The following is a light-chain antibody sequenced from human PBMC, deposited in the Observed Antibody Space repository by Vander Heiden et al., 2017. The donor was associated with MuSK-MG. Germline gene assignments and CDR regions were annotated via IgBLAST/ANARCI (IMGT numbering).Light chain of an antibody. Sequence: EIVMTQSPATLSVSPGERATLSCRASQSVSSNLAWYQQKPGQAPRLLIYGASTRATGIPARFSGSGSGTEFTLTISSLQSEDFAVYYCQQDKNWPPYTVGQGTKLEIK. V-gene: IGKV3-15*01. CDR2: GAS. CDR1: QSVSSN. J-gene: IGKJ2*01. CDR3: QQDKNWPPYT.